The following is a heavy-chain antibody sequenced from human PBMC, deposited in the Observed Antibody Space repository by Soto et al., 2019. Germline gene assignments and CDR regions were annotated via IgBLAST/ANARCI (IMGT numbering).Heavy chain of an antibody. Sequence: GGSLRLSCAAAGFDFEDYAMHWVRQVPGKGLEWVSLTNSDGTDSYYVDSVKGRFTISRDNAKTTLYLQMDRLRPEDTALYFCAKSLYYYDSSPLDHWGQGTLVTVSS. CDR1: GFDFEDYA. CDR3: AKSLYYYDSSPLDH. D-gene: IGHD3-22*01. J-gene: IGHJ4*02. V-gene: IGHV3-43D*04. CDR2: TNSDGTDS.